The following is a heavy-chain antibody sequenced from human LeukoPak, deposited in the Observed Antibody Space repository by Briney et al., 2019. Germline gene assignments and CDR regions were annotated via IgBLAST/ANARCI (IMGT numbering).Heavy chain of an antibody. J-gene: IGHJ4*02. CDR3: ARHHSDDSSGYYAFIPQYYFDY. Sequence: SETLSLTCAVYGGSFSGYYWSWIRQPPGKGLEWIGEINHSGSTNYNSSLKSRVTISVDTSKNQFSLKLSSVTAADTAVYYCARHHSDDSSGYYAFIPQYYFDYWGQGTLVTVSS. D-gene: IGHD3-22*01. V-gene: IGHV4-34*01. CDR1: GGSFSGYY. CDR2: INHSGST.